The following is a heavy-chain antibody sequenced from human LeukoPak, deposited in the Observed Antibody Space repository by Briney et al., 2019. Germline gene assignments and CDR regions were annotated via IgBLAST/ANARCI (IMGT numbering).Heavy chain of an antibody. V-gene: IGHV3-7*04. D-gene: IGHD3-3*01. Sequence: PGGSLRLSCAASGFTFSNYWMSWVRQAPGKWLEWVANIQPDGSEKYYVDSVKGRFSISRDNVRNSLYLQMNSLRAGDTALYYCARGDCCSGDYTEAFDVWGQGTMVTVSS. CDR2: IQPDGSEK. CDR1: GFTFSNYW. CDR3: ARGDCCSGDYTEAFDV. J-gene: IGHJ3*01.